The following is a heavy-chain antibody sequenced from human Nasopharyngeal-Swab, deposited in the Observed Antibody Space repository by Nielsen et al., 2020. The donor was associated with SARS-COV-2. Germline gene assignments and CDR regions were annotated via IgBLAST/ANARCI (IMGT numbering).Heavy chain of an antibody. D-gene: IGHD5-18*01. CDR2: IYYSGYT. V-gene: IGHV4-4*02. J-gene: IGHJ4*02. Sequence: GSLRLSCAVFGGSISGSKWWSWVRQPPGKGLEWIGEIYYSGYTNYNPSLKSRVTISVDKSKNQFSLKLSSVTAADTAVYYCASKREYSYGHFDFWGQGSLVTVSS. CDR1: GGSISGSKW. CDR3: ASKREYSYGHFDF.